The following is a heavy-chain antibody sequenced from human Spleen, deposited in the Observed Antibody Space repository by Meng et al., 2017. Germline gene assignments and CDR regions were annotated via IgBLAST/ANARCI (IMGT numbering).Heavy chain of an antibody. Sequence: QVQLQESGPGLVKPSQTLSLTCTVSGGSISSGGYYWSWIRQHPGKGLEWIGYIYYSGSTYYSPSLKSRVTISRDPSRNQFSLTLSSVTAADTAVYYCARDPHTTGTFDYWGPGILVTVSS. V-gene: IGHV4-31*03. J-gene: IGHJ4*02. CDR2: IYYSGST. CDR1: GGSISSGGYY. CDR3: ARDPHTTGTFDY. D-gene: IGHD1-1*01.